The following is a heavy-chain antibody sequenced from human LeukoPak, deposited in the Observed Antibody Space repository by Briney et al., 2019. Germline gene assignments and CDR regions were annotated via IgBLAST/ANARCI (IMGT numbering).Heavy chain of an antibody. CDR2: IYTSGST. CDR3: AREHYDFWNGYGPNYYMDV. D-gene: IGHD3-3*01. CDR1: GGSISSGSYY. V-gene: IGHV4-61*02. Sequence: PSETLSLTCTVSGGSISSGSYYWSWIRQPAGKGLEWIGRIYTSGSTNYNPSLKSRVTISIDTSKNQFSLNLSSVTAADTAVYFCAREHYDFWNGYGPNYYMDVWGKGTTVTVSS. J-gene: IGHJ6*03.